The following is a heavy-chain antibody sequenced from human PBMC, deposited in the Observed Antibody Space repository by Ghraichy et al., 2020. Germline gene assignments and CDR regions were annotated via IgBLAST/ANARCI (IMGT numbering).Heavy chain of an antibody. CDR1: GFTFSTYW. CDR3: ARASKRLPTVSYPNHFDY. CDR2: IKQDGSET. J-gene: IGHJ4*02. Sequence: GESLNISCAASGFTFSTYWMTWVRQAPGKGLEWVANIKQDGSETYYVDSVKGRFTISRDDATNSLFLQMNSLRAEDTAVYYCARASKRLPTVSYPNHFDYWGQGTLVTVSS. D-gene: IGHD4-11*01. V-gene: IGHV3-7*01.